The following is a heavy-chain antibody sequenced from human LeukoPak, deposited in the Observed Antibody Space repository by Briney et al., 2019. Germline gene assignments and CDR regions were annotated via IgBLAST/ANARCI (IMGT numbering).Heavy chain of an antibody. CDR3: ARGPMYSSSYYAPDY. Sequence: ASVKVSCKAAGYGFSSYGISWVRQAPGHGLEGMGGISAYSGNTKYAQKFQGRVTMTTDTSTGTAYIELRSLRSDDTAVYYCARGPMYSSSYYAPDYWGQGTPVTVSS. D-gene: IGHD6-13*01. V-gene: IGHV1-18*01. J-gene: IGHJ4*02. CDR1: GYGFSSYG. CDR2: ISAYSGNT.